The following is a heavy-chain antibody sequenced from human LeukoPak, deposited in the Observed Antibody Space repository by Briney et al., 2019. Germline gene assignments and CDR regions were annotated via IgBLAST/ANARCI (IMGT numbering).Heavy chain of an antibody. CDR3: AKDIGKYYDSSGYWEFDY. J-gene: IGHJ4*02. CDR1: GFTFDDYA. CDR2: ISWNSGSI. V-gene: IGHV3-9*01. D-gene: IGHD3-22*01. Sequence: GGSLRLSCAASGFTFDDYAMHWVRQAPAKGLEWFSGISWNSGSIGYADSVKGRFTISRDNAKNSLYLQMNSQRAEDTALYYCAKDIGKYYDSSGYWEFDYWGQGTLVTVSS.